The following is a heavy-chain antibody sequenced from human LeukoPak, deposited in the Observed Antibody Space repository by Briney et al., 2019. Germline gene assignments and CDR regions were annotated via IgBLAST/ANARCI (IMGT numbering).Heavy chain of an antibody. J-gene: IGHJ4*02. V-gene: IGHV4-61*02. CDR3: AKKNYPSLGYCSGGSCPN. CDR1: GNSISSGDNY. CDR2: IYTSGST. Sequence: PSETLSLTCTVSGNSISSGDNYWSWIRQPAGKGLEWIGRIYTSGSTNYNPSLKSRVTISGDTSKNQFSLRLSSVTAADTAVYYCAKKNYPSLGYCSGGSCPNWGQGTLVTVSS. D-gene: IGHD2-15*01.